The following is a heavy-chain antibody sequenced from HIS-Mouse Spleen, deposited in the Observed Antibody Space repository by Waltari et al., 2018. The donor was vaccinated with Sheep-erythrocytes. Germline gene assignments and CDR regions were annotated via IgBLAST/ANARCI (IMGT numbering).Heavy chain of an antibody. CDR3: ARALIITMVRGVTSNWFDP. CDR2: IYYSGST. Sequence: QVQLQESGPGLVKPSQTLSLTCTVPGSSISSGGYYRSWIRQHPGKGLEWIGYIYYSGSTYYNPSLKSRVTISVDTSKNQFSLKLSSVTAADTAVYYCARALIITMVRGVTSNWFDPWGQGTLVTVSS. D-gene: IGHD3-10*01. J-gene: IGHJ5*02. CDR1: GSSISSGGYY. V-gene: IGHV4-31*03.